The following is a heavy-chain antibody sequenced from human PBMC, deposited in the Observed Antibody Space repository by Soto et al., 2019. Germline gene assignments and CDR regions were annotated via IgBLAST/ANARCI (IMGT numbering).Heavy chain of an antibody. V-gene: IGHV4-39*01. CDR3: ARQIIADDFSNFEY. J-gene: IGHJ4*02. D-gene: IGHD3-3*01. Sequence: SETLSLTCTVSGGSISSSSYYWGWIRQPPGKGLEWIGSIYYSGSTYYNPSLKSRVTISVDTSKNQFSLKLSSVTAADTAVYYCARQIIADDFSNFEYWGQGTLVTVSS. CDR2: IYYSGST. CDR1: GGSISSSSYY.